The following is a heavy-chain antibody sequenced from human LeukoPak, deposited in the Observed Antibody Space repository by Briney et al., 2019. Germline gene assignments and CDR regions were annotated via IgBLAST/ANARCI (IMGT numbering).Heavy chain of an antibody. Sequence: SETLSLTCTVSGGSISSYYWSWIRQPPGKGLEWIGYIYYSGSTNYNPSLKSRVTISVDTSKNQFSLKLSSVTAADTAVYYCARYTGYSDGLDAFDIWGQGTMVTVSS. CDR1: GGSISSYY. D-gene: IGHD5-18*01. CDR3: ARYTGYSDGLDAFDI. V-gene: IGHV4-59*01. CDR2: IYYSGST. J-gene: IGHJ3*02.